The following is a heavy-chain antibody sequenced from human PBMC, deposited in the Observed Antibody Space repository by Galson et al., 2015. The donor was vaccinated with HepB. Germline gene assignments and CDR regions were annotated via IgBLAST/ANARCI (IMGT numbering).Heavy chain of an antibody. CDR2: INTNTGNP. Sequence: SVKVSCKASGYTFTSYAMNWVRQAPGQGLEWMGWINTNTGNPTYAQGFTGRFVFSLDTSVSTAYLQISSLKAEDTAVYYCARETWVVGATLGGMDVWGQGTTVTVSS. J-gene: IGHJ6*02. V-gene: IGHV7-4-1*02. CDR1: GYTFTSYA. D-gene: IGHD1-26*01. CDR3: ARETWVVGATLGGMDV.